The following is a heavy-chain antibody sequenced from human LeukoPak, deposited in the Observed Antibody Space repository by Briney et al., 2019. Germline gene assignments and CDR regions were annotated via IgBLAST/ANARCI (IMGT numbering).Heavy chain of an antibody. D-gene: IGHD5-18*01. J-gene: IGHJ4*02. Sequence: ASVKVSCKASGYTFTSYYMHWVRQAPGQGLEWMGIINPSGGSTSYAQKFQGRVTMTRDMSTSTVYMELSSLRSEDTAVYYCARGRARGYSYGPSFDYWGQGTLVTVSS. CDR2: INPSGGST. CDR1: GYTFTSYY. CDR3: ARGRARGYSYGPSFDY. V-gene: IGHV1-46*01.